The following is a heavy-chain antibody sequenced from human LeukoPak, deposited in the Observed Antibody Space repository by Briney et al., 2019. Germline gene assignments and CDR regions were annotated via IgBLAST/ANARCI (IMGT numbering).Heavy chain of an antibody. J-gene: IGHJ4*02. CDR3: ARGNYYGSGSYYNQFGFDY. CDR2: INPNSGGT. D-gene: IGHD3-10*01. CDR1: GYTFTGYY. V-gene: IGHV1-2*02. Sequence: ASVKVSCKASGYTFTGYYMHWVRQAPGQGLEWMGWINPNSGGTNYAQKFQGRVTMTRDTSISTAYMELSRLSSDDTAVYYCARGNYYGSGSYYNQFGFDYWGQGTLVTVSS.